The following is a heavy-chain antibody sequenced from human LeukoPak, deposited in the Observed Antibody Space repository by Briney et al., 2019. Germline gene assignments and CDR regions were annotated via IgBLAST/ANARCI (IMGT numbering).Heavy chain of an antibody. Sequence: PGGSLRLSCSASGFTFSSYAMHWVRQAPGKGLEYVSAISSNGGSTYYADSVKGRFTISRDNSKNTLYLQMNSLRAEDTAVYYCARDQGYDILTGLSDYWGQGTLVTVSS. J-gene: IGHJ4*02. CDR3: ARDQGYDILTGLSDY. V-gene: IGHV3-64*04. CDR1: GFTFSSYA. D-gene: IGHD3-9*01. CDR2: ISSNGGST.